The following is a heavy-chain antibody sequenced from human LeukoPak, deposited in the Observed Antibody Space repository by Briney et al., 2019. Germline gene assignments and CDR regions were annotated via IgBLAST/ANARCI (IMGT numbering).Heavy chain of an antibody. D-gene: IGHD5-12*01. CDR3: AKSRGYVGFFDY. CDR2: ISGSGSGT. Sequence: GGSLRLSCAASGFTFSSYGMSWVRQAPGKGLEWVSGISGSGSGTYYADSVKGRFTISRDNSKNTLHLQMNSLRAEDTAVYYCAKSRGYVGFFDYWGQGTLVTVSS. CDR1: GFTFSSYG. V-gene: IGHV3-23*01. J-gene: IGHJ4*02.